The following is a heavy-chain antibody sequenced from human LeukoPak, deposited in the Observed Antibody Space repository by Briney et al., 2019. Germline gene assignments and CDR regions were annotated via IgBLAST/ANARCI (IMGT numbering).Heavy chain of an antibody. V-gene: IGHV3-21*01. D-gene: IGHD6-13*01. Sequence: PGGSLRLSCAASGFTFSNFAMTWVRQAPGKGLEWVSSIVGSSSTYYADSLKGRFTISRDNAKNSLYLQMNSLRAEDTAVYYCARIGAGSSRDYWGQETLVTVSS. J-gene: IGHJ4*02. CDR3: ARIGAGSSRDY. CDR1: GFTFSNFA. CDR2: IVGSSST.